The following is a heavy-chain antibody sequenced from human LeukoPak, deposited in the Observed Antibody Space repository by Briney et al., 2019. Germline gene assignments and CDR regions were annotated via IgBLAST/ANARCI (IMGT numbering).Heavy chain of an antibody. CDR3: ARDRGGSYYPEYFQH. Sequence: GGSLRLSXAASGFTFSSYWMSWVRQAPGKGLEWVANIKQDGSEKYYVDSVKGRFTISRDNAKNSLYLQMNSLRAEDTAVYYCARDRGGSYYPEYFQHWGQGTLVTVSS. V-gene: IGHV3-7*01. CDR2: IKQDGSEK. CDR1: GFTFSSYW. D-gene: IGHD1-26*01. J-gene: IGHJ1*01.